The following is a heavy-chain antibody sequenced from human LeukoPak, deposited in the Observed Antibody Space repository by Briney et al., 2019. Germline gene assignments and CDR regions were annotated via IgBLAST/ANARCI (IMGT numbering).Heavy chain of an antibody. CDR3: ARGDGIAVAGELDY. J-gene: IGHJ4*02. V-gene: IGHV1-69*06. Sequence: ASVKVSCKASGGTFSSYAISWVRQAPGQGLEWMGGIIPIFGTANYAQKFQGRVTITADKSTSTAYMELSSLRSEDTAVYYCARGDGIAVAGELDYWGQGTLVTVSS. CDR1: GGTFSSYA. CDR2: IIPIFGTA. D-gene: IGHD6-19*01.